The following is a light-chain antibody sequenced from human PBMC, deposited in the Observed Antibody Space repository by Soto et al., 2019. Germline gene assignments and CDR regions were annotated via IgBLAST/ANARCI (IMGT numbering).Light chain of an antibody. CDR1: SSNIGSHT. CDR3: AAWDDSLNGVV. V-gene: IGLV1-44*01. Sequence: QSVLTQPPSASGTPGQRVTISCSGSSSNIGSHTLNWYQHLPGTAPKLLIYSSNQRPSGVPDRFSASKSGTSASLAIRGLQSEDEAYYYWAAWDDSLNGVVFGGGTQLTVL. CDR2: SSN. J-gene: IGLJ3*02.